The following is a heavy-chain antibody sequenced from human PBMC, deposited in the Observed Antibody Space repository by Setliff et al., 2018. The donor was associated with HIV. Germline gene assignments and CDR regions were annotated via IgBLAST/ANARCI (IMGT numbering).Heavy chain of an antibody. CDR2: INPNTGDT. CDR3: ARGGDYYGSGSRHDWFDP. V-gene: IGHV1-69*13. CDR1: GGTVTTYS. D-gene: IGHD3-10*01. J-gene: IGHJ5*02. Sequence: GASVKVSCKASGGTVTTYSINWVRRAPGQGLEWMGWINPNTGDTGYAQKFQGRVTITADESTSTVYMELSSLRSEDTAVYYCARGGDYYGSGSRHDWFDPWGQGTLVTVSS.